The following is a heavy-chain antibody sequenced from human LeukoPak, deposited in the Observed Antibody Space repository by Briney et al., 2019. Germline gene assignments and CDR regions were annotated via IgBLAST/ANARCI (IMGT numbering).Heavy chain of an antibody. D-gene: IGHD2-15*01. J-gene: IGHJ4*02. V-gene: IGHV3-30*18. CDR3: AKDRGYCSGGSCYYVDY. CDR2: ISYDGSNK. CDR1: GFNFSSYG. Sequence: GGSLRLSCAASGFNFSSYGIHWIRQAPGKGLEWVAVISYDGSNKYYADSVKGRFTISRDNSKNTLYLQMNSLRAEDTAVYYCAKDRGYCSGGSCYYVDYWGQGTLVTVSS.